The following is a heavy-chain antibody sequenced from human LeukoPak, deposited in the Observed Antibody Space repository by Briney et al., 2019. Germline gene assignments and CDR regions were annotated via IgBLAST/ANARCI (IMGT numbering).Heavy chain of an antibody. CDR2: ISYDGSNK. CDR1: GFTFSSYA. J-gene: IGHJ4*02. D-gene: IGHD3-10*01. Sequence: GGSLRLSCAASGFTFSSYAMHWVRQAPGKGLEWAAVISYDGSNKYYADSVKGRFTISRDNSKNTLYLQMNSLRAEDTAVYYCARVTQLSYYFDYWGQGTLVTVSS. V-gene: IGHV3-30-3*01. CDR3: ARVTQLSYYFDY.